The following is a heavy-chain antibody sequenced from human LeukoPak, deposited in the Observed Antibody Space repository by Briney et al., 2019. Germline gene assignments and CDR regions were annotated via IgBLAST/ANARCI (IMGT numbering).Heavy chain of an antibody. D-gene: IGHD2-8*02. CDR1: GYSISSGYY. CDR3: ARGYWFYFDY. V-gene: IGHV4-38-2*02. CDR2: IYTSGST. J-gene: IGHJ4*02. Sequence: SETLSLTCTVSGYSISSGYYWGWIRQPPGKGLEWIGRIYTSGSTKYNPSLKSRVTISVDTSKNQFSLKLSSVTAADTAVYYCARGYWFYFDYWGQGTLVTVSS.